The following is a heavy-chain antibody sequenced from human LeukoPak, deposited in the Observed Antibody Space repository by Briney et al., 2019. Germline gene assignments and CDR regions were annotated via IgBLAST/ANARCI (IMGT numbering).Heavy chain of an antibody. CDR2: INPNRGGT. D-gene: IGHD2-2*01. CDR3: ARSLGYCSSTSCSAARGMDV. CDR1: GYTFTGYY. Sequence: SVKVSCKASGYTFTGYYMHWVRQAPGQGLEWMGWINPNRGGTNYAQKFQGWVTMTRDTSISTAYMELSRLRSDDTAVYYCARSLGYCSSTSCSAARGMDVWGKGTTVTVSS. V-gene: IGHV1-2*04. J-gene: IGHJ6*04.